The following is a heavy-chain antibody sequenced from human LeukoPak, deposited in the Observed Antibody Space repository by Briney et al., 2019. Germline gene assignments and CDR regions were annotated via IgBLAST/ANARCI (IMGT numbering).Heavy chain of an antibody. CDR1: GGSISSGSNY. CDR2: MYYSGST. CDR3: AKTPYSGTYVYFYDS. Sequence: SETLSLTCTVSGGSISSGSNYWGWFRQPPGKGLEWIGSMYYSGSTYYSPSLKSRVTMSVDTSQNQLSLRLTSVTAADTAVYYCAKTPYSGTYVYFYDSWGQGTLVTVSS. J-gene: IGHJ4*02. V-gene: IGHV4-39*07. D-gene: IGHD1-26*01.